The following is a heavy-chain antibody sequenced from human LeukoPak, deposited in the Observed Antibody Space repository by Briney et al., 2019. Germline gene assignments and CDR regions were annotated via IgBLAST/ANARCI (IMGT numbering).Heavy chain of an antibody. J-gene: IGHJ5*02. Sequence: GASVKVSCKASGYTFTGYYMHWVRQAPGQGLEWMGWINPNSGGTNYAQKFQGRVTMTRDTSIGTAYMELSRLRSDDTAVYYCAGDPDMAGHGLVSWFDPWGQGTLVTVSS. CDR2: INPNSGGT. CDR3: AGDPDMAGHGLVSWFDP. D-gene: IGHD3-10*01. V-gene: IGHV1-2*02. CDR1: GYTFTGYY.